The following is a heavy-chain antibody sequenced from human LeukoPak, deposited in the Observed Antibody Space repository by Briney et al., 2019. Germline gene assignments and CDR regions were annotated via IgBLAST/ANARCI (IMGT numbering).Heavy chain of an antibody. Sequence: GGSLRLSCAAAGFTFSDYYMSWIRQAPGKGLEWVSYISSSGSTIYYADSVKGRFTISRDIAKSSLYLQMNMLRAEYTAVYYCARDHLSGSYRDHWGQGTLLTVSS. D-gene: IGHD1-26*01. CDR1: GFTFSDYY. V-gene: IGHV3-11*01. J-gene: IGHJ4*02. CDR3: ARDHLSGSYRDH. CDR2: ISSSGSTI.